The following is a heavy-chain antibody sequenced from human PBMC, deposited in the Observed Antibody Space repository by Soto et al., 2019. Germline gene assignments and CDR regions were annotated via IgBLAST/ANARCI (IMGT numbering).Heavy chain of an antibody. Sequence: ASVKVSCKASGGTFSSYAISGVRQAPGQGLEWMGGIIPIFGTANYAQKFQGRVTITADESTSTAYMELSSLRSEDTAVYYCARGKLWFGELSDFDYWGQGTLVTVSS. V-gene: IGHV1-69*13. CDR1: GGTFSSYA. CDR2: IIPIFGTA. CDR3: ARGKLWFGELSDFDY. D-gene: IGHD3-10*01. J-gene: IGHJ4*02.